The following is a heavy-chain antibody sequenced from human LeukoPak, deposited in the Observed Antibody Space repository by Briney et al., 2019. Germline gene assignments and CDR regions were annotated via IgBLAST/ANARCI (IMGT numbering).Heavy chain of an antibody. CDR1: GGSISSGGYY. CDR3: AREGVLGAFDI. Sequence: SETLSLTCAVSGGSISSGGYYWSWIRQHPGTGLEWIGYIYYSGSTYYNPSLKSRVTISVDTSKNQFSLKLSSVTAADTAVYYCAREGVLGAFDIWGQGTMVTVSS. CDR2: IYYSGST. D-gene: IGHD3-3*02. V-gene: IGHV4-31*11. J-gene: IGHJ3*02.